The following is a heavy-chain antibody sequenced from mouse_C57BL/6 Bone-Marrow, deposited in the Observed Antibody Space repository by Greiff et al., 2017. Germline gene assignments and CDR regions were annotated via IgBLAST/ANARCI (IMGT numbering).Heavy chain of an antibody. CDR1: GFTFSSYG. D-gene: IGHD2-4*01. CDR2: ISSGGSDT. Sequence: EVKLMESGGDLVKPGGSLKLSCAASGFTFSSYGMSWVRQTPDKRLEWVATISSGGSDTYYPDSVKGRFTISRDNAKNTLYLQMSSLKYEDTAMYYCARGGLRAAWFAYWGQGTLVTVSA. CDR3: ARGGLRAAWFAY. V-gene: IGHV5-6*02. J-gene: IGHJ3*01.